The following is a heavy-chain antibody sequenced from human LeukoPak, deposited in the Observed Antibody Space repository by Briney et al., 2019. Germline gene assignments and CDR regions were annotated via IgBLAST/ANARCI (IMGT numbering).Heavy chain of an antibody. V-gene: IGHV3-53*01. Sequence: PGGSLRLSCAASGFTVSSNYMSWVRQAPGKGLEWLSVIYVGGSTFYADSVKGRFTISRDNSKNTLYLQMNSLRADDTAVYYCARDRRNAGVFDYWGQGTLVTVSS. CDR3: ARDRRNAGVFDY. CDR1: GFTVSSNY. J-gene: IGHJ4*02. CDR2: IYVGGST. D-gene: IGHD5-24*01.